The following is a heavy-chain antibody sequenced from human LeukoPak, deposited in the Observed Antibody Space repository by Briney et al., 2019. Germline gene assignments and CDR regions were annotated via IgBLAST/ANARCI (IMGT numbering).Heavy chain of an antibody. CDR3: AKGLSYDFWSGYYEYYYYGMDV. J-gene: IGHJ6*02. CDR1: GFILNSYG. CDR2: ISYDGSNK. V-gene: IGHV3-30*18. D-gene: IGHD3-3*01. Sequence: GGSLRLSCAASGFILNSYGMHWVRQAPGKGLEWVAVISYDGSNKYYADSGKGRFTISRDNSKNTLYLQMNSLRAEDTAVYYCAKGLSYDFWSGYYEYYYYGMDVWGQGTTVTVSS.